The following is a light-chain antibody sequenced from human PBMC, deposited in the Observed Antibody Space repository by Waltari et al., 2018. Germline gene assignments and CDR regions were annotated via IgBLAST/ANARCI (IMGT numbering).Light chain of an antibody. CDR1: QSLSVAY. CDR3: QQYETSPGT. Sequence: EIVLTQSPGTLSLSPGDTATLSCRASQSLSVAYLAWYQHKSGQAPRLLIYGASYRATGIPDRFSGSGSGTDFTLTITGLEPDDFAVYYCQQYETSPGTFGQGTKLEI. J-gene: IGKJ2*01. CDR2: GAS. V-gene: IGKV3-20*01.